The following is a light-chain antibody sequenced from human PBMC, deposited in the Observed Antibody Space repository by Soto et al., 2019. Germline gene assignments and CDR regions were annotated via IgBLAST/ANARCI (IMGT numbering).Light chain of an antibody. V-gene: IGKV3-20*01. J-gene: IGKJ2*02. CDR1: QSVSSSY. Sequence: EIVLTQSPGTLSLSPGERATLSCRASQSVSSSYLAWYQQKPGQAPRLLIYGASSRATGIPDRFSGSESGTDFTLTISRLEPEDCAVYYCQQYGSSPCTFGQGTKLESK. CDR2: GAS. CDR3: QQYGSSPCT.